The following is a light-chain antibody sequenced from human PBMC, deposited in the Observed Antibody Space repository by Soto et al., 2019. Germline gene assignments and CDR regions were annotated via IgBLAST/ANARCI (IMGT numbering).Light chain of an antibody. Sequence: QSVLTQPASVSGSPRRSITISCTGTSSDVGAYNYVSWYQQHPGKVPKLMIYDVSNRPSGVSNRFPSSKSGNTASLTISGLQAEDEADYYCSSYTSGSTWVFGGGTKLPVL. V-gene: IGLV2-14*01. CDR2: DVS. CDR3: SSYTSGSTWV. CDR1: SSDVGAYNY. J-gene: IGLJ3*02.